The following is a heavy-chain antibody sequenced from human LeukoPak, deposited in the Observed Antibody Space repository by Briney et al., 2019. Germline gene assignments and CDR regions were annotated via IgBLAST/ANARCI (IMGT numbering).Heavy chain of an antibody. CDR2: IYYSGST. Sequence: PSETLSLTCTVSGGSISSYYWSWIRQPPGKGLEWIGYIYYSGSTNYNPSLKSRVTISVDTSKNQFSLKLSSVTAADTAMYYCARVGLYSYGTPDYWGQGTLVTVSS. CDR3: ARVGLYSYGTPDY. J-gene: IGHJ4*02. CDR1: GGSISSYY. D-gene: IGHD5-18*01. V-gene: IGHV4-59*08.